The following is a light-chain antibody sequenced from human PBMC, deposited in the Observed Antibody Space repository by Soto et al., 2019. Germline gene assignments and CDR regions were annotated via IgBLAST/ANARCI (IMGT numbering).Light chain of an antibody. J-gene: IGKJ4*01. CDR3: QQRSNLPST. CDR1: QRISRY. CDR2: DAS. V-gene: IGKV3-11*01. Sequence: EIVLTQSPATMSLSPGDRATLSCRASQRISRYLSWYQQKPGQAPRLLIYDASKRAAGFPARYSASVFGTAFTLTITSLEHEDVADYYCQQRSNLPSTFGGGTKVEIK.